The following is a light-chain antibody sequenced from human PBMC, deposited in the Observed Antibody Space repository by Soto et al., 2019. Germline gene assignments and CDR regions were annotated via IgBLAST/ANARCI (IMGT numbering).Light chain of an antibody. V-gene: IGKV1-5*01. J-gene: IGKJ1*01. Sequence: DIQMTQSPSSVSASVGDRVTITCQASQGISSWLAWYQQKPGKAPKLLIYDASTLESGVPSRFSGSGFGTEFSLTISSLQPDDFASYYCQQYNTLSGTFGQGTKVDIK. CDR1: QGISSW. CDR2: DAS. CDR3: QQYNTLSGT.